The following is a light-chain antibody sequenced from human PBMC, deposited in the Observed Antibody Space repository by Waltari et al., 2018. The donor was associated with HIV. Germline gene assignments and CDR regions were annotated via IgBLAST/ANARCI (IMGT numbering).Light chain of an antibody. V-gene: IGKV3-20*01. Sequence: EIVLTQSPGTLPLSPGERATHSCRASQSVSTRNLGWYQQKPGQAPRLLIYGTSSRATGIPDRFSGSGSGTDFTLTISRLEPEDFAVYYCHQYGTSPYTFGQGTKLEIK. J-gene: IGKJ2*01. CDR3: HQYGTSPYT. CDR1: QSVSTRN. CDR2: GTS.